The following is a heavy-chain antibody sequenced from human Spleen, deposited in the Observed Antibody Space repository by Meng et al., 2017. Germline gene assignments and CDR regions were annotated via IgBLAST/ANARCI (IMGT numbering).Heavy chain of an antibody. CDR3: AVRYYYDSSGYYAR. Sequence: SVKVSCKASGGTFSSYAISWVRQAPGQGLEWMGGIIPIFGTANYAQKFQGRVTITTDESTSTAYMELSSLRSEDAAVYYCAVRYYYDSSGYYARWGQGTLVTVSS. CDR2: IIPIFGTA. D-gene: IGHD3-22*01. J-gene: IGHJ4*02. V-gene: IGHV1-69*05. CDR1: GGTFSSYA.